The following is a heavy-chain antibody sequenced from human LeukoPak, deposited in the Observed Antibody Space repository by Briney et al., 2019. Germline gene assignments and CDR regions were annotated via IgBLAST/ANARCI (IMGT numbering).Heavy chain of an antibody. CDR1: GGSLSGYY. Sequence: SETLSLTCAVYGGSLSGYYWSWIRQPPGKGLEWIGEINHSGSTNHNPSLKSRVTISVDTSKNQFSLKLSSVTAADTAVYYCARGTGPHWFDPWGQGTLVTVSS. V-gene: IGHV4-34*01. CDR2: INHSGST. D-gene: IGHD3-9*01. J-gene: IGHJ5*02. CDR3: ARGTGPHWFDP.